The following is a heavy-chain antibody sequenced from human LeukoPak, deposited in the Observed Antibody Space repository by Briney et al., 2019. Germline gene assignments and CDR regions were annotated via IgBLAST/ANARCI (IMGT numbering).Heavy chain of an antibody. CDR1: GFTVLSTY. CDR3: ARGRRDGTFEY. CDR2: IDGGGYT. Sequence: GGSLRLSSAASGFTVLSTYLTWVRQAPGKGLEWVSVIDGGGYTFYADSVKGRFSISSDNSKNTLYLQMNSLRGEDTAVYYCARGRRDGTFEYWGQGAPWSPS. D-gene: IGHD2-15*01. J-gene: IGHJ4*02. V-gene: IGHV3-53*01.